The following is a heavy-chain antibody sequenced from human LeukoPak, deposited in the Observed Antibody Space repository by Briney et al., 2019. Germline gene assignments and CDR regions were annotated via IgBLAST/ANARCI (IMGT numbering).Heavy chain of an antibody. D-gene: IGHD6-19*01. J-gene: IGHJ6*02. CDR3: ARGGSGWYEESDGMDV. V-gene: IGHV3-74*01. CDR1: GFTFSSYW. CDR2: INSDGSST. Sequence: GGSLRLSCAASGFTFSSYWMHWVRQAPGKGLVWVSRINSDGSSTSYADSVKGRFTISRDNAKNTLYLQMNSLRAEDTAVYYCARGGSGWYEESDGMDVWGQGTTVTVSS.